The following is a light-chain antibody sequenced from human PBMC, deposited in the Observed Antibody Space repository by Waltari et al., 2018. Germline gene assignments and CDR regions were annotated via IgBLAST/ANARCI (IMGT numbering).Light chain of an antibody. CDR1: SSDVGGYNH. CDR3: SSLGDRNSWV. CDR2: EVT. V-gene: IGLV2-8*01. J-gene: IGLJ3*02. Sequence: QSALTQPPSASGSPGQTVTISCTGTSSDVGGYNHVSWYQQHPRKAPNVLVYEVTKRPPGVPDRFSGSRSGNTASLTVSGHQAEDEADYYCSSLGDRNSWVFGGGTKLTVL.